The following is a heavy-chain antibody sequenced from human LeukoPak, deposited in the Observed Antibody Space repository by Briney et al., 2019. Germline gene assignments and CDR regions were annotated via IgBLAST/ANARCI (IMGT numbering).Heavy chain of an antibody. J-gene: IGHJ4*02. CDR1: GYTFTSYG. CDR2: NSAYNGNT. V-gene: IGHV1-18*01. Sequence: GASVKVSCKASGYTFTSYGISWVRQAPGQGLKWMGWNSAYNGNTNYAQKLQGRVTMTTDTSTSTAYMELRSLRSDDTAVYYCARVRVSDGYYDYWGQGTLVTVSS. D-gene: IGHD3-22*01. CDR3: ARVRVSDGYYDY.